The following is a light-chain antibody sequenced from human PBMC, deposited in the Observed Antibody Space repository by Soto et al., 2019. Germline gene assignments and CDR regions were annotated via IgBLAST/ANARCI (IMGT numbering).Light chain of an antibody. J-gene: IGLJ2*01. CDR2: EGS. CDR3: CSYAGDNTFI. Sequence: QSALTQPASVSGSPGQSITISCTGTSSDVGNYNHDSWYQHYPGKAPKLIIYEGSKRPSGVSNRFSGSKSGNTASLTISGLQAEDEADYYCCSYAGDNTFIFGGGTKLTVL. CDR1: SSDVGNYNH. V-gene: IGLV2-23*03.